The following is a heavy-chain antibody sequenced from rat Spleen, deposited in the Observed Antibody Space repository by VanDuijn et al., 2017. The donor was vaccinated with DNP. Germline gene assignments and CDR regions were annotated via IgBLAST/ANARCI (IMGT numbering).Heavy chain of an antibody. CDR3: ATRNPWYWYFDF. Sequence: EVQLVESGGGLVQPGRSLKLSCAASGFTFSAYYMAWVRQAPAKGLEWVAYIGSPAYAPYYTDSVKGRFTSSRDNAKSTLYLQTDSLRSEDTATYYCATRNPWYWYFDFWGPGTMVTVSS. CDR2: IGSPAYAP. CDR1: GFTFSAYY. D-gene: IGHD3-4*01. J-gene: IGHJ1*01. V-gene: IGHV5-27*01.